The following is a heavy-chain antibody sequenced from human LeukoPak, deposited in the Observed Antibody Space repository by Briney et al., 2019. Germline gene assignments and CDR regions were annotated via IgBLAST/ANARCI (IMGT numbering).Heavy chain of an antibody. D-gene: IGHD3-22*01. Sequence: ASVKVSCKVSGYTLTELSMHWVRQAPGKGLEWMGGFDPEDGETIYAQKFQSRVTMTEDTSTDTAYMELSSLRSEDTAVYYCARGYYDSSGYYYWGQGTLVTVSS. CDR3: ARGYYDSSGYYY. CDR2: FDPEDGET. CDR1: GYTLTELS. J-gene: IGHJ4*02. V-gene: IGHV1-24*01.